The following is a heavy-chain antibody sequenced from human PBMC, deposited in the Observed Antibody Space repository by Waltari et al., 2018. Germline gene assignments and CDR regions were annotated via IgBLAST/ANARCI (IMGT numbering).Heavy chain of an antibody. CDR2: ISWNSGSI. V-gene: IGHV3-9*01. Sequence: EVQLVESGGGLVQPGRSLRLSCAASGFTFDDYAMHWVRQAPGKGLEWVSGISWNSGSIGYADSVKGRFTISRDNAKNSLYLQMNSLRAEDTALYYCAKARSTVTGDYWGQGTLVIVSS. D-gene: IGHD4-17*01. CDR3: AKARSTVTGDY. CDR1: GFTFDDYA. J-gene: IGHJ4*02.